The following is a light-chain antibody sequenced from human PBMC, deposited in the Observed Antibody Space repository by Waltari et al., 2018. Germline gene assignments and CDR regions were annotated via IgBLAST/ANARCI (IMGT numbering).Light chain of an antibody. CDR3: QQYGSAPLT. J-gene: IGKJ4*01. V-gene: IGKV3-20*01. CDR1: QSVSSSY. CDR2: GAS. Sequence: TQSPGALSLSPGERATLSCRASQSVSSSYLAWYQQKPGQAPRLLIYGASSRATGIPDRFSGSGSGTDFTLTISRLEPEDFAVYYCQQYGSAPLTFGGGTKVEIK.